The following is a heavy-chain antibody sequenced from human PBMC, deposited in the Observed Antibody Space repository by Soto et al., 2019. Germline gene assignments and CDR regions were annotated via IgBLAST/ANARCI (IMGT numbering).Heavy chain of an antibody. Sequence: GGSLRLSCAASGFTFSSYAMSWVRQAPGKGLEWVSAISGSGGSTYYADSVKGRFTISRDNSKNTLYLQMNSLRAEDTAVYYCAKDISADYDFWSGYYYYYYGMDVWGQGTTVTVSS. V-gene: IGHV3-23*01. J-gene: IGHJ6*02. CDR3: AKDISADYDFWSGYYYYYYGMDV. CDR1: GFTFSSYA. D-gene: IGHD3-3*01. CDR2: ISGSGGST.